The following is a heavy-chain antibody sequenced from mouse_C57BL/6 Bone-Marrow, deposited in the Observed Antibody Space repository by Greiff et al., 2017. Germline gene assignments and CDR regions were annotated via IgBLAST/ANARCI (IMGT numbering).Heavy chain of an antibody. D-gene: IGHD2-5*01. CDR1: GYTFTDYE. J-gene: IGHJ3*01. CDR2: IDPETGGT. V-gene: IGHV1-15*01. Sequence: QVQLQQSGAELVRPGASVTLSCKASGYTFTDYEMHWVKQTPVHGLEWIGAIDPETGGTAYNQKFKGKAILTADKSSSTAYMELRSLTSEDSAVYYCTRYYSNCVRAWFAYWGQGTLVTVSA. CDR3: TRYYSNCVRAWFAY.